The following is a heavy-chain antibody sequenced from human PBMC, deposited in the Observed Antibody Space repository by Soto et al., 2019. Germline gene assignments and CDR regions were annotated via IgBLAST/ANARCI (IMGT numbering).Heavy chain of an antibody. CDR2: MNPNSGNT. D-gene: IGHD6-6*01. CDR1: GYTFTSYD. V-gene: IGHV1-8*01. CDR3: ARARRSGTEYYFDY. Sequence: QVELVQSGAEVKKPGASVKVSCKASGYTFTSYDINWVRQATGQGLEWMGWMNPNSGNTGYAQKFQGRVTMTRNTSISTAYMELSSLRSEDTAVYYCARARRSGTEYYFDYWGQGTLVTVSS. J-gene: IGHJ4*02.